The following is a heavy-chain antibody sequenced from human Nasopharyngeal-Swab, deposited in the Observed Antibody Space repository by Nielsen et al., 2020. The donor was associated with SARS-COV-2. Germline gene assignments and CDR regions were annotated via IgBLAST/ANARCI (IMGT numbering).Heavy chain of an antibody. Sequence: SETLSLTCTVSGGSISSSSYYWGWIRQPPGKGLEWIGSTYYSGSTYYNPSLKSRVTISVDTSKNQFSLKLSSVTAADTAVYYCASIIWGDSSGHPVDYWGQGTLVTVSS. CDR2: TYYSGST. V-gene: IGHV4-39*01. J-gene: IGHJ4*02. CDR3: ASIIWGDSSGHPVDY. D-gene: IGHD3-22*01. CDR1: GGSISSSSYY.